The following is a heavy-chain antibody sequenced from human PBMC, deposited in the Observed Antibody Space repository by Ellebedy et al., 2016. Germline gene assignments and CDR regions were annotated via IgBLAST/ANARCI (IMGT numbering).Heavy chain of an antibody. D-gene: IGHD3-22*01. CDR3: ARGLYFDSSGYHYWFDP. J-gene: IGHJ5*02. CDR2: VYRTGST. V-gene: IGHV4-61*08. Sequence: GSLRLSXTVSGDSIFNAGAYWSWIRQPPGRALEWIGYVYRTGSTKLNPSLKSRVTMSVDTSKNQFSLKLSSVTAPDTAVYYCARGLYFDSSGYHYWFDPWGQGTLVTVSS. CDR1: GDSIFNAGAY.